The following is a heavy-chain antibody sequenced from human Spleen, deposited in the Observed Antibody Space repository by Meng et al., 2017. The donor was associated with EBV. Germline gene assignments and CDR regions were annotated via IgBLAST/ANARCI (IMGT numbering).Heavy chain of an antibody. CDR3: ARVGREPTVAYFDY. CDR1: GDTFSTRA. CDR2: IIPMLGTA. Sequence: VDLLMAVADVKHSGASVKSACKASGDTFSTRAIPGVRQAPGHGLEWVGGIIPMLGTAHYAQKLQGRVTITADESTSTVYMELSSLRSEDTAVYYCARVGREPTVAYFDYWGHGTLVTVSS. D-gene: IGHD1-1*01. V-gene: IGHV1-69*01. J-gene: IGHJ4*01.